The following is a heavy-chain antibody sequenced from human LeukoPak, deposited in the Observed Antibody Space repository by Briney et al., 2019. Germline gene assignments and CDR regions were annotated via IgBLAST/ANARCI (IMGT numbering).Heavy chain of an antibody. CDR1: GGSISSGSYY. Sequence: KASQTLSPTCTVSGGSISSGSYYWSWIRQPAGKGLEWIGRIYTSGSTNYNPSLKSRVTISVDTSKNQFSLKLSSVTAADTAVYYCARDLGPYYYYMDVWGKGTTVTVSS. J-gene: IGHJ6*03. CDR3: ARDLGPYYYYMDV. CDR2: IYTSGST. V-gene: IGHV4-61*02.